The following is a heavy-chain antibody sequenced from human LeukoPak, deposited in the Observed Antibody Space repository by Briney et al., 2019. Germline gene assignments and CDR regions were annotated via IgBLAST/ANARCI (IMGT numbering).Heavy chain of an antibody. J-gene: IGHJ4*02. CDR2: TSAYNGNT. CDR3: ARTTVMVAATDY. V-gene: IGHV1-18*01. CDR1: GYTFINYG. Sequence: ASVKVSCKASGYTFINYGISWVRQAPGQGLEWMGWTSAYNGNTNYAQKLQGRVTMTTDTSTSTAYMELRSLRSDDTAVYYCARTTVMVAATDYWGQGALVTVSS. D-gene: IGHD2-15*01.